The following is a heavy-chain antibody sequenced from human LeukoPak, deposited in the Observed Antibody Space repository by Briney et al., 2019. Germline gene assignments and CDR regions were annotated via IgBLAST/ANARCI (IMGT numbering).Heavy chain of an antibody. CDR1: GYTFTSYY. J-gene: IGHJ4*02. CDR3: ARAPGELVPFDY. CDR2: INPSGGST. V-gene: IGHV1-46*01. D-gene: IGHD6-6*01. Sequence: ASVKVSCKASGYTFTSYYMHWVRQAPGQGPEWMGIINPSGGSTSYAQKFQGRVTMTRDTSTSTDYMELSSLRSEDTAVYYCARAPGELVPFDYWGQGTLVTVSS.